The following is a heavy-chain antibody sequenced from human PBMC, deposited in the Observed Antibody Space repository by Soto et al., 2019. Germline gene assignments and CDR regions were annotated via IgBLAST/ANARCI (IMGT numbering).Heavy chain of an antibody. D-gene: IGHD6-19*01. V-gene: IGHV1-3*01. CDR2: INPGTGNT. CDR3: ARGAGRPNWFDP. J-gene: IGHJ5*02. CDR1: GYTFTSCP. Sequence: ASVKVSCKSSGYTFTSCPMHCVRRAPGHRPEWMGWINPGTGNTKYSQKFQGRVSFSMNTSASTVYMGLSSLRSEDTAVYHCARGAGRPNWFDPWGQGTLVTVSS.